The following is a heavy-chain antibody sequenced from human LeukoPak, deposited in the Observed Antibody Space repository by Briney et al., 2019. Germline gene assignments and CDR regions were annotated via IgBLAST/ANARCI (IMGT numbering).Heavy chain of an antibody. J-gene: IGHJ4*02. CDR3: ARLPITGTTNYFDY. CDR2: INHSGST. CDR1: GGSFSGYY. V-gene: IGHV4-34*01. D-gene: IGHD1-20*01. Sequence: SETLSLTCAVYGGSFSGYYWSWIRQPPGKGLEWIGEINHSGSTNYNPSLKSRVTISVDTSKNQFSLKLSSVTAADTAVYYCARLPITGTTNYFDYWGQGTLVTVSS.